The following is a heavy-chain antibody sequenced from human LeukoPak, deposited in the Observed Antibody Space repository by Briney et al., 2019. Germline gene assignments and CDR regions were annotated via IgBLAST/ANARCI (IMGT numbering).Heavy chain of an antibody. J-gene: IGHJ4*02. Sequence: GGSLRLSCTGSGFNFNMFAMNWVRQAPGQGLEWVSGLSRGGGTTNYADSVKGRFTISRDKSENMVFLQMNSLRPEDTAVYYCAKEQRIRHCSEGVCMEGYYFDYWGQGSLVTVSS. V-gene: IGHV3-23*01. CDR2: LSRGGGTT. D-gene: IGHD2-8*01. CDR3: AKEQRIRHCSEGVCMEGYYFDY. CDR1: GFNFNMFA.